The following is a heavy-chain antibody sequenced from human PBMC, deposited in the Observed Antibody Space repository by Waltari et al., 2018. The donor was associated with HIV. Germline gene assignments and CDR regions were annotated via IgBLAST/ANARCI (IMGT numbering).Heavy chain of an antibody. CDR3: ARRPILGYGSYAFDS. V-gene: IGHV4-34*01. D-gene: IGHD6-13*01. CDR1: GESFSGNY. CDR2: VNHSGST. Sequence: QVQLKQWGAGVLKPSETLSLTCAVYGESFSGNYWSWIRQPPGKGLEWIGEVNHSGSTSNYPSLKGRVTVSIDTSKKQFSVRRTSVTAADTALYSCARRPILGYGSYAFDSWGQGTLVTVSS. J-gene: IGHJ4*02.